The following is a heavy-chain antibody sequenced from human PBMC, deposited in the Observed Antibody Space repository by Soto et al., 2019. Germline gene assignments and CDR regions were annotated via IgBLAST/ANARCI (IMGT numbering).Heavy chain of an antibody. Sequence: SETLSLTCTVSGGSISSSSYYWGWIRQPPGKGLEWIGSIYYSGSTYYNPSLKSRVTISVDTSKNQFSLKLSSVTAADTAVYYCALSPKVNRNGLAVAGPDSIFDYWGQGTLVTVSS. V-gene: IGHV4-39*01. CDR2: IYYSGST. D-gene: IGHD6-19*01. CDR3: ALSPKVNRNGLAVAGPDSIFDY. CDR1: GGSISSSSYY. J-gene: IGHJ4*02.